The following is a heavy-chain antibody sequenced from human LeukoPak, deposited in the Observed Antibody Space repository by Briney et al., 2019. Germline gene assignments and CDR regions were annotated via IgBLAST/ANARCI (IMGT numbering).Heavy chain of an antibody. CDR2: IYYSGST. V-gene: IGHV4-39*01. J-gene: IGHJ4*02. CDR1: GGSISSSSYY. Sequence: KSSETLSLTCTVSGGSISSSSYYWGWIRQPPGKGLEWIGSIYYSGSTYYNPSLKSRVTISVDTSKNQFSLKLSSVTAADTAVYYCARREGYPYYFDYWGQGTLVTVSS. CDR3: ARREGYPYYFDY. D-gene: IGHD3-16*02.